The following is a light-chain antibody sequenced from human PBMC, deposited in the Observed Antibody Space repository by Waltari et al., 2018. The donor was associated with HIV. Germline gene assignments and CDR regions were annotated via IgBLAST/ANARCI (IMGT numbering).Light chain of an antibody. V-gene: IGLV2-11*01. CDR2: DVS. CDR1: SSDVGDYNY. J-gene: IGLJ2*01. Sequence: QSALTQPRSVSGSPGQSVTISCTGTSSDVGDYNYVSWYQQHPGKAPKLMIYDVSKRPSRVPARFSGSKSGNAASLTISGLQAEDEADYYCCSYAGSYTLVFGGGTKLTVL. CDR3: CSYAGSYTLV.